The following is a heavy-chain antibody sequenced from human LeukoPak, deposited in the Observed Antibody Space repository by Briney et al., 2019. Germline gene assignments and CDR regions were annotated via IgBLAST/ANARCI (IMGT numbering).Heavy chain of an antibody. Sequence: ESLKISCKGSGYIFANYWIAWVRQMPGKGLEWMGMIYPDNSDTRYSPSLQGQVTISADKSIAPAYLQWSSLKASDTAMYYCARPVEMATSPFDYWGQGTLVTVSS. CDR2: IYPDNSDT. D-gene: IGHD5-24*01. V-gene: IGHV5-51*01. J-gene: IGHJ4*02. CDR1: GYIFANYW. CDR3: ARPVEMATSPFDY.